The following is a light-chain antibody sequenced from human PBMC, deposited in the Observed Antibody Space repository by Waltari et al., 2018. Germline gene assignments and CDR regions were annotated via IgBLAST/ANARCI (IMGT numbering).Light chain of an antibody. CDR3: CSYAGSYTYV. CDR2: DVS. Sequence: QSALTQPRSVSGSPGQSVTISCTGTSSDVGGYNYVSWYQQHPGKAPKLMIYDVSKRPSGVPDRFSGSKSGTTASLTISGLQAEDEADYYCCSYAGSYTYVFGTGTNVTVL. J-gene: IGLJ1*01. V-gene: IGLV2-11*01. CDR1: SSDVGGYNY.